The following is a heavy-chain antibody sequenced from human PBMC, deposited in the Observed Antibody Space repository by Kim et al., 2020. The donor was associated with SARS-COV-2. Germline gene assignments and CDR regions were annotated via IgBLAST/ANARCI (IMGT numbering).Heavy chain of an antibody. Sequence: SETLSLTCTVSGGSITNDFWSWIRQPPGKGLEWIGHIYYSGSTNYNPSLKSRVTISVDTSKNQFSLKLSSVTAADTAVYYCARAPWLLPDYWGQGTLVTVSS. D-gene: IGHD2-15*01. CDR3: ARAPWLLPDY. CDR1: GGSITNDF. CDR2: IYYSGST. V-gene: IGHV4-59*13. J-gene: IGHJ4*02.